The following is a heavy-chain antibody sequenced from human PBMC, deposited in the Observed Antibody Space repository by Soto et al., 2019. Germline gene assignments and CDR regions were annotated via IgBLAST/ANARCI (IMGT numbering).Heavy chain of an antibody. Sequence: SVKVSCKASGGTFSSYAISWFRQAPGQGLEWMGGLIPIFGTANYAQKFQGRVTITADKSTSTAYMELSSLRSEDTAVYYCASRPLNYYDSSGYLGIWGQGTMVTVSS. V-gene: IGHV1-69*06. J-gene: IGHJ4*02. CDR1: GGTFSSYA. D-gene: IGHD3-22*01. CDR2: LIPIFGTA. CDR3: ASRPLNYYDSSGYLGI.